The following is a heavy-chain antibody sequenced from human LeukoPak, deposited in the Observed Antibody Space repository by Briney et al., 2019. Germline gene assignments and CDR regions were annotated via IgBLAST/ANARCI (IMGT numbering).Heavy chain of an antibody. CDR3: ARASLLWLGSSAAFDI. V-gene: IGHV3-11*01. CDR1: GFTFSDYY. Sequence: GGSLRLSCAASGFTFSDYYMSWIRQAPGKGLEWVSYISSSGSTIYYADSVKGRFTISRDNAKNSLYLQMNSLRAEDTAVYYCARASLLWLGSSAAFDIWGQGTMVTVSS. D-gene: IGHD3-10*01. CDR2: ISSSGSTI. J-gene: IGHJ3*02.